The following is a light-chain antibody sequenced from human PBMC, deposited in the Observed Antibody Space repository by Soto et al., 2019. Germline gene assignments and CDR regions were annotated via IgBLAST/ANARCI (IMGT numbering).Light chain of an antibody. V-gene: IGKV3-20*01. CDR3: QHFGNSLWT. Sequence: EIVMPQSPGTLSLSPGERATLSCRASQSVASRNLAWYRQKSGQAPRLLIYGASSRAIHTPDRFSGSGSGIDFTLTISGLEPEDFAVYYCQHFGNSLWTFGQGTKVDIK. CDR1: QSVASRN. J-gene: IGKJ1*01. CDR2: GAS.